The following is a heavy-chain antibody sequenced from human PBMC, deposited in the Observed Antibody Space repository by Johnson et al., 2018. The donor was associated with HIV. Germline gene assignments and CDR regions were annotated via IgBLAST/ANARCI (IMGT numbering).Heavy chain of an antibody. Sequence: QVQLVESGGGLVQPGGSLRLSCAASGFTFSSYAMHWVRQAPGKGLEWVAVISYDGSEKYYADSVKGRFTISRDSSKNTLYLQVNSLRAEDTAVYYCAKDRLFGFRNDAFDIWGQGTMVTVSS. D-gene: IGHD3-16*01. V-gene: IGHV3-30*04. CDR2: ISYDGSEK. CDR3: AKDRLFGFRNDAFDI. CDR1: GFTFSSYA. J-gene: IGHJ3*02.